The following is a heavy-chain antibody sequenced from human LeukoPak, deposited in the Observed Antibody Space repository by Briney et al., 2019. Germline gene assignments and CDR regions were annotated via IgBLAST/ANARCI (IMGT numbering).Heavy chain of an antibody. V-gene: IGHV4-39*07. CDR2: IYYSESP. CDR3: ARDRNYYESRSDAFDI. Sequence: KPSETLSLTCTVSGGSIRSSFYYWGWLRQPPGKGLEWFGSIYYSESPYYNPSLKSRVTISVDTSKNQFSLKLSSVTAADTAVYYCARDRNYYESRSDAFDIWGQGTMVTVSS. D-gene: IGHD3-22*01. CDR1: GGSIRSSFYY. J-gene: IGHJ3*02.